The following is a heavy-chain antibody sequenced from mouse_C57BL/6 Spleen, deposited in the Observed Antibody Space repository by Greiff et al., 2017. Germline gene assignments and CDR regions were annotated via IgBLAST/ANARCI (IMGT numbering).Heavy chain of an antibody. V-gene: IGHV1-47*01. D-gene: IGHD1-1*01. CDR2: FHPYNDDT. CDR3: ARRAVYYGSFDY. J-gene: IGHJ2*01. Sequence: VQLVESGAELVKPGASVKMSCKASGYTFTTYPIEWMKQNHGKSLEWIGNFHPYNDDTKYNEKFKGKATLTVEKSSSTVYLELSRLTSDDSAVYYCARRAVYYGSFDYWGQGTTLTVSS. CDR1: GYTFTTYP.